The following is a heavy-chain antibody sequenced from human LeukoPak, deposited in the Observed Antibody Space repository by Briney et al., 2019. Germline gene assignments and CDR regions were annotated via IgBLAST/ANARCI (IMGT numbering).Heavy chain of an antibody. D-gene: IGHD3/OR15-3a*01. Sequence: GGSLRLSCAASGFTFSSYSMNWVRQAPGKGLEWVSYISSSSSTIYYADSVKGRFTISRDNAKNSLYLQMNSLRAEDTAVYYCAREGFLNYSFYYYCYYYMDVWGKGTTVTVSS. CDR1: GFTFSSYS. CDR3: AREGFLNYSFYYYCYYYMDV. V-gene: IGHV3-48*01. J-gene: IGHJ6*03. CDR2: ISSSSSTI.